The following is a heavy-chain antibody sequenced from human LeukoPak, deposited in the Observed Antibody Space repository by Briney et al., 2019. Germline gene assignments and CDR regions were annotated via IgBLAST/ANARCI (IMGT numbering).Heavy chain of an antibody. CDR2: ISWNSGVI. J-gene: IGHJ4*02. Sequence: PGRSLRLSCAASGFTFDDYAIHWVRQAPGKGLEWVSGISWNSGVIGYADSVKCRFTISRDNAKNSLSLQMNSLRPEDTALYYCAKDIHPASYYDFWSGYYTGFDYWGLGTLVTVSS. CDR1: GFTFDDYA. CDR3: AKDIHPASYYDFWSGYYTGFDY. V-gene: IGHV3-9*01. D-gene: IGHD3-3*01.